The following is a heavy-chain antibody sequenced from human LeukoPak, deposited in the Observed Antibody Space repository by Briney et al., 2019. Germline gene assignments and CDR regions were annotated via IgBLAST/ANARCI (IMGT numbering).Heavy chain of an antibody. CDR3: ARGYSSGWGKDYYYYMDV. D-gene: IGHD6-19*01. Sequence: ASVKVSCKASGYIFISYYIHWVRQAPGQGLEWMGIINPSGGSTSYAQKFQGRVTMTRDTSTSTVYMELSSLRSDDTAVYYCARGYSSGWGKDYYYYMDVWGKGTTVTVS. V-gene: IGHV1-46*01. CDR1: GYIFISYY. J-gene: IGHJ6*03. CDR2: INPSGGST.